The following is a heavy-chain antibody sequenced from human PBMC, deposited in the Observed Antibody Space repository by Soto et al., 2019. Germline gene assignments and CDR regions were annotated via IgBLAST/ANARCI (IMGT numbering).Heavy chain of an antibody. Sequence: QITLKESGPTLVKPTQTLTLTCTFSGFSLSTSGVGVGWIRQPPGKALEWLALIYWDDDKRYRPSLKSRLTITKDTSKNQVVLTMTNMDPVDTATESCAHRRGVSYGDDYWGQGTMVTVSS. CDR1: GFSLSTSGVG. CDR3: AHRRGVSYGDDY. J-gene: IGHJ4*02. D-gene: IGHD4-17*01. V-gene: IGHV2-5*02. CDR2: IYWDDDK.